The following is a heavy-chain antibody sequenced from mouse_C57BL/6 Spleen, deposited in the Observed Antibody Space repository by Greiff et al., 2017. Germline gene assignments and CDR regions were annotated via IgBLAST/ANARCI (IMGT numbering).Heavy chain of an antibody. CDR3: AREGDDGWFAY. D-gene: IGHD2-12*01. V-gene: IGHV5-16*01. Sequence: DVKLVESEGGLVQPGSSMKLSCTASGFTFSDYYMAWVRQVPEKGLEWVANINYDGSSTYYLDSLKSRFIISRDNAKNMLYLQMSSLKSEDTATYYCAREGDDGWFAYWGQGTLVTVSA. J-gene: IGHJ3*01. CDR1: GFTFSDYY. CDR2: INYDGSST.